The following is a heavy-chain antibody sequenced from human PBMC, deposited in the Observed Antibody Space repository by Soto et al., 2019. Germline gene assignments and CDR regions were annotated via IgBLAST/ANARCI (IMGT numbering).Heavy chain of an antibody. CDR2: ISAYNGNT. V-gene: IGHV1-18*04. CDR3: ARDSAAIQLWSVFDY. CDR1: GYTFTSYG. J-gene: IGHJ4*02. D-gene: IGHD5-18*01. Sequence: QVQLVQSGAEVKKPGASVKVSCKASGYTFTSYGISWVRQAPGQGLEWMGWISAYNGNTNYAQKLQGRVTMTTDTSTSTAYMELRSLSSDDTAVYYCARDSAAIQLWSVFDYWGQGTLVTVSS.